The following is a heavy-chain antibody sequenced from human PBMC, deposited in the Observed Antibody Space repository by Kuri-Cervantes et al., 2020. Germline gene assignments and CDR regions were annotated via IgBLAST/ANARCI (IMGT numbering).Heavy chain of an antibody. D-gene: IGHD4-17*01. Sequence: ASVKVSCKASGYTFTSYAMHWVRQAPGQRLEWMGWINAGNGNTKYSQKFQGRVTITRDTSASTAYMELSSLRSEDTAVYYCARNYGDYVAYWYFDLWGRGTLVTVSS. CDR2: INAGNGNT. V-gene: IGHV1-3*01. CDR1: GYTFTSYA. J-gene: IGHJ2*01. CDR3: ARNYGDYVAYWYFDL.